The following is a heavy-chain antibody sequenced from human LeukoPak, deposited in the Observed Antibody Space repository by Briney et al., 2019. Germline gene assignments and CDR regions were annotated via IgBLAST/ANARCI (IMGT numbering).Heavy chain of an antibody. CDR3: ARSETIWYYFDY. Sequence: RTSETLSLTCTVSGGSISTHFYYWGWIRQTPGKGLEWIGNMFYRGTTYYNPSLNSRVSMSIDTSKNQFSLRLSSVTAADTAVYFCARSETIWYYFDYWGQGRLVTVSS. CDR2: MFYRGTT. D-gene: IGHD4/OR15-4a*01. V-gene: IGHV4-39*07. CDR1: GGSISTHFYY. J-gene: IGHJ4*02.